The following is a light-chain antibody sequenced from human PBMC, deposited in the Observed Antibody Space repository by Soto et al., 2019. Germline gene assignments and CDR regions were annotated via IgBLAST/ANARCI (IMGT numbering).Light chain of an antibody. CDR3: SSFTSSSYWV. V-gene: IGLV2-14*01. CDR2: EVT. CDR1: SSDVGDYNY. Sequence: QSALTQPASVSGSPGQSITISCTGTSSDVGDYNYVSWYQQHPGKAPKLMIYEVTNRPSGVSNRFSGSKSGNTASLTISGLQAEDEAHYYCSSFTSSSYWVFGGGTKLTVL. J-gene: IGLJ3*02.